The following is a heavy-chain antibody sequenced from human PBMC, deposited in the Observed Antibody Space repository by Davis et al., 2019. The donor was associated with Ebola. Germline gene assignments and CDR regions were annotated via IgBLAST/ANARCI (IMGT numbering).Heavy chain of an antibody. CDR1: GYTFTSSD. D-gene: IGHD6-13*01. CDR2: MNPKSGNR. J-gene: IGHJ3*02. V-gene: IGHV1-8*01. CDR3: ARVRQQLVDDGFDM. Sequence: ASVKVSCKASGYTFTSSDINWVRQATGQGLEWMGWMNPKSGNRGYAEKFQGRVTMTRDTSIRTDYMQLSSLESEDTAVYYCARVRQQLVDDGFDMWGQGTLVTVSS.